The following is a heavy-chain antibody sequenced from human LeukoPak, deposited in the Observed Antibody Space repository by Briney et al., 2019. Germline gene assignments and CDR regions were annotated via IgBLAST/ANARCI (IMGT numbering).Heavy chain of an antibody. CDR1: GGTFSSYA. J-gene: IGHJ3*02. CDR3: ARGSTYYYDSSGYAFDI. Sequence: SVKVSCKASGGTFSSYAISWVRQAPGQGLEWMGGIIPIFGTANYAQKFQGRVTITADKSTSTAYMELSSLRSEDTAVYYCARGSTYYYDSSGYAFDIWGQGTMVTVSS. D-gene: IGHD3-22*01. V-gene: IGHV1-69*06. CDR2: IIPIFGTA.